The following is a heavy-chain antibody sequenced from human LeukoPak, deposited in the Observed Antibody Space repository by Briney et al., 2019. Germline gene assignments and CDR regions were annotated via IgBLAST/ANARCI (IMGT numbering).Heavy chain of an antibody. CDR1: GFTFSTYS. CDR3: TGESADRGISVADY. V-gene: IGHV3-21*01. J-gene: IGHJ4*02. D-gene: IGHD6-19*01. Sequence: GGSLRLSCAASGFTFSTYSMNWFRQAPGKGLEWVSSISSTSWSKYYADSVKGRFTISRDNAENSVYLQMNSLSDEDTAMYYCTGESADRGISVADYWGQGTQVTVSS. CDR2: ISSTSWSK.